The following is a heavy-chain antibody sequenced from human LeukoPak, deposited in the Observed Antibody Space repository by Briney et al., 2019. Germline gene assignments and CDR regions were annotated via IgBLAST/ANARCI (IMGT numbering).Heavy chain of an antibody. CDR1: GFTFSSYA. CDR2: ITDSGGST. D-gene: IGHD6-6*01. J-gene: IGHJ4*02. V-gene: IGHV3-23*01. Sequence: GGSLRLSCAAPGFTFSSYAMSWVRQAPGKGLEWFSAITDSGGSTYHADSVKGRFTISRDNSKDTLYLQMNSLRAEDTAVYYCAKGSSSSRPYYFDYWGQGTLVTVSS. CDR3: AKGSSSSRPYYFDY.